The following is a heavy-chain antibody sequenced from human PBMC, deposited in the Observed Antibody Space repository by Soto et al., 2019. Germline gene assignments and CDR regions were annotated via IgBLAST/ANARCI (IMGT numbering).Heavy chain of an antibody. CDR1: GFNFDDYA. D-gene: IGHD1-1*01. V-gene: IGHV3-43*01. CDR2: ITWDGHKT. J-gene: IGHJ2*01. CDR3: WNIPHVTFSVLKVCDI. Sequence: GGSLRLSCAASGFNFDDYAMHWVRQPPGKGLEWVSVITWDGHKTYYSDSVKGRFTVSRDNTRNSLYLQMDSLGTEDTGLYYWWNIPHVTFSVLKVCDIWGRGTVVTGSS.